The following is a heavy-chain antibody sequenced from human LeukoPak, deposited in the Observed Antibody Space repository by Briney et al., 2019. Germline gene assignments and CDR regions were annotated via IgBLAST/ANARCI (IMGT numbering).Heavy chain of an antibody. Sequence: GGSLRLSCAASGFTFSSYWMSWVRQAPGKGLEWVANIKQDGSEKYYVDSVKGRFTISRDNAKNSLYLQMNSLRAEDTAVYYCARENYGDYVGFRRFDPWGQGTLVTVSS. CDR1: GFTFSSYW. CDR2: IKQDGSEK. J-gene: IGHJ5*02. V-gene: IGHV3-7*01. CDR3: ARENYGDYVGFRRFDP. D-gene: IGHD4-17*01.